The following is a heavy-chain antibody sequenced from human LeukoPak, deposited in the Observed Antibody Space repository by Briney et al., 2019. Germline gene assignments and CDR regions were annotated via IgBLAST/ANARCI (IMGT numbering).Heavy chain of an antibody. J-gene: IGHJ4*02. D-gene: IGHD4-17*01. Sequence: ASVKVSCKASGYTFTGYYMHWVRQAPGQGLEWMGWINPNSGGTNYAQKFQGRVTMTRDTSISTAYMELSRLRSDDTAVYYCGLEAPPIGTVTTADRGNYWGQGTLVTVSS. CDR3: GLEAPPIGTVTTADRGNY. CDR2: INPNSGGT. CDR1: GYTFTGYY. V-gene: IGHV1-2*02.